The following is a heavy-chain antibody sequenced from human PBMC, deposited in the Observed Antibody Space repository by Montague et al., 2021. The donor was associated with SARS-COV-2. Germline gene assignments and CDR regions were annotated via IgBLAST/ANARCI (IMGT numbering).Heavy chain of an antibody. CDR2: VYYSGYT. Sequence: SETLSLTYTVSGDSVSSSDHYWGWIRQPPGEGLEWLGIVYYSGYTYYNPSVKGRVTISIDASKNQFSLKLNSLTATDTAIYHCARRRLREDYFDFWGQGTLLTVSS. V-gene: IGHV4-39*01. J-gene: IGHJ4*02. CDR3: ARRRLREDYFDF. CDR1: GDSVSSSDHY. D-gene: IGHD4-17*01.